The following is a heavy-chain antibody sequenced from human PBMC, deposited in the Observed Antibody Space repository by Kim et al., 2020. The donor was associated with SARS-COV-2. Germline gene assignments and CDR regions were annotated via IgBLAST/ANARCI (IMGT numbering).Heavy chain of an antibody. CDR3: ARLLPVYPDDY. J-gene: IGHJ4*02. CDR2: IYYSGST. CDR1: GGSISSSSYY. V-gene: IGHV4-39*01. D-gene: IGHD2-15*01. Sequence: SETLSLTCTVSGGSISSSSYYWGWIRQPPGKGLEWIGSIYYSGSTYYNPSLKSRVTISVDTSKNQFSLKLSSVTAADTAVYYCARLLPVYPDDYWGQGTLVTVSS.